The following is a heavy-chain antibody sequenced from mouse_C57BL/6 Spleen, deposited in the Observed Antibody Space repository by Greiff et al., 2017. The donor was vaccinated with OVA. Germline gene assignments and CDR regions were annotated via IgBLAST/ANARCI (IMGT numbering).Heavy chain of an antibody. CDR3: ARRELGPYYYAMDY. CDR2: IDPSDSYT. J-gene: IGHJ4*01. V-gene: IGHV1-69*01. Sequence: VQLQQPGAELVMPGASVKLSCKASGYTFTSYWMHWVKQRPGQGLEWIGEIDPSDSYTNYNQKFKGKSTLTVDKSSSTAYMQLSSLTSEDSAVYYCARRELGPYYYAMDYWGQGTSVTVSS. CDR1: GYTFTSYW. D-gene: IGHD4-1*01.